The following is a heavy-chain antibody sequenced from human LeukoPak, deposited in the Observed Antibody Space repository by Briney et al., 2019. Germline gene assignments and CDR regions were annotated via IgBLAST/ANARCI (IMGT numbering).Heavy chain of an antibody. CDR3: ARQVVGELSSFFDY. D-gene: IGHD3-10*01. CDR2: IYYSGST. V-gene: IGHV4-59*08. CDR1: GGSISSYY. J-gene: IGHJ4*02. Sequence: SETLSLTCTVSGGSISSYYWSWIRQPPGKGLEWIGYIYYSGSTNYNPSLKSRVTISVDTSKNQFSLKLSSVTAADTAVYYCARQVVGELSSFFDYWGQGTLVTVSS.